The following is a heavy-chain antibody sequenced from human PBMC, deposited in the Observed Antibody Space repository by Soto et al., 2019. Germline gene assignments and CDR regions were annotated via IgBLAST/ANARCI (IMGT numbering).Heavy chain of an antibody. CDR3: ARDWGFSGYDVYNWFDP. D-gene: IGHD5-12*01. V-gene: IGHV4-31*03. Sequence: QVQLQESGPGLVKPSQTLSLTCTVSGGSISSGGYYWSWIRQHPGKGLEWIGYIYYSGSTYYNPPLKSRVTKSADTPKNQYSLKLSSVTAADTAVYYCARDWGFSGYDVYNWFDPWGQGTLVTVSS. CDR2: IYYSGST. J-gene: IGHJ5*02. CDR1: GGSISSGGYY.